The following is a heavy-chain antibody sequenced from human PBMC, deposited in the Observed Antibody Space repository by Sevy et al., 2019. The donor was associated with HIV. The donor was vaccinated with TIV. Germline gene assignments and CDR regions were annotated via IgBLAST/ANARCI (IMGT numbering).Heavy chain of an antibody. Sequence: SESLSLTCTVSGGSISSSSYYWGWIRQPPGKGLEWIGSIYYSGSTYYNPSLKSRVTIYVDTSKNQFSLKLSSVTAAETAVYYCARQWRDGYNFDYWGQGTLVTVSS. CDR1: GGSISSSSYY. J-gene: IGHJ4*02. V-gene: IGHV4-39*01. CDR2: IYYSGST. D-gene: IGHD5-12*01. CDR3: ARQWRDGYNFDY.